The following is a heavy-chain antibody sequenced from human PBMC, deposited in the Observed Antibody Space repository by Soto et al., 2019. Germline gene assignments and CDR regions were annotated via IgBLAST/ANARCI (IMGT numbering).Heavy chain of an antibody. D-gene: IGHD3-22*01. J-gene: IGHJ5*02. Sequence: GGSLRLSCAASGFTFSSYAMHWVRQAPGKGLEWVAVISYDGSNKYYADSVKGRFTISRDNSKNTLYLQMNSLRAEDTAVYYCARGSYYYDSSGYFDPWGQGTLVTVSS. CDR3: ARGSYYYDSSGYFDP. CDR2: ISYDGSNK. V-gene: IGHV3-30-3*01. CDR1: GFTFSSYA.